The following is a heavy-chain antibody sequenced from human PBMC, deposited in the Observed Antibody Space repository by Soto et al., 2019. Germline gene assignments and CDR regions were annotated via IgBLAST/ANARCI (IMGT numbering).Heavy chain of an antibody. D-gene: IGHD4-4*01. V-gene: IGHV3-9*01. CDR3: AKDIGYSSPYYGMDV. Sequence: EVQLVESGGGLVQPGRSLRLSCAASGFTFDDYAIHWVRQAPGTGLEWVSGISWNSGIIGYADSVKGRFTISRDNAKNSLYLQMNSLRAEDTALYYCAKDIGYSSPYYGMDVWGQGTTVTVSS. CDR2: ISWNSGII. J-gene: IGHJ6*02. CDR1: GFTFDDYA.